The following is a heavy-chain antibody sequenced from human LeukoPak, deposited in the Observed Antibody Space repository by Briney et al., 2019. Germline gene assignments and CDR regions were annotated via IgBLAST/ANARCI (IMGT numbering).Heavy chain of an antibody. V-gene: IGHV3-21*01. CDR3: AREIISSYYGMDV. CDR2: ISSSSSYI. D-gene: IGHD2-2*01. J-gene: IGHJ6*02. CDR1: GFTFSSYS. Sequence: GGSLRLSCAASGFTFSSYSMNWVRQAPGKGLEWVSSISSSSSYIYYADSVKGRFTISRDNAKNSLYLQMNSLRAEDTAVYYCAREIISSYYGMDVWGQGTTVTVSS.